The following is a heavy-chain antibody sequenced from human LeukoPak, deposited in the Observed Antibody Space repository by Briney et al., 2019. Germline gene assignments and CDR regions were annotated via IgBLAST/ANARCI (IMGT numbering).Heavy chain of an antibody. V-gene: IGHV4-39*07. J-gene: IGHJ6*03. Sequence: PSETLSLTCTVSGVSISSSSYYWGWIRQPPGKGLEWIGSIYYSGSTYYNPSLKSRVTISVDTSKNQFSLKLSSVTAADTAVYYCARVSSSSFYYYYYMDVWGKGTTVTVSS. CDR3: ARVSSSSFYYYYYMDV. D-gene: IGHD6-6*01. CDR1: GVSISSSSYY. CDR2: IYYSGST.